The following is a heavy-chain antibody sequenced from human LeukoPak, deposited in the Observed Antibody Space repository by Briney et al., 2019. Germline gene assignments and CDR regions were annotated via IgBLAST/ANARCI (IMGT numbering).Heavy chain of an antibody. CDR2: ISSSSSYI. Sequence: PGGSLRLSCAASGFTFSSYSMNWVRQAPGKGLEWVSSISSSSSYIYYADSVKGRSTISRDNAKNSLYLQMNSLRAEDTAVYYCARGIEAARPCWGQGTLVTVSS. J-gene: IGHJ4*02. V-gene: IGHV3-21*01. CDR3: ARGIEAARPC. D-gene: IGHD6-6*01. CDR1: GFTFSSYS.